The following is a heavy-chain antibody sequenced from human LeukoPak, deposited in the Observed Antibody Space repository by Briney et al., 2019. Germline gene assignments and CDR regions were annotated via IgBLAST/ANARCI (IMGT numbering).Heavy chain of an antibody. V-gene: IGHV1-8*01. Sequence: WASVKVSCKASGYTFTSYDINWVRQATGQGLEWMGWMNPNIGNTGYAQKFQGRVTMTRDTSIGTAYMELSSLRSEDTAVYYCARGVTPIQEYYFDYWGQGTLVTVSS. CDR1: GYTFTSYD. CDR3: ARGVTPIQEYYFDY. D-gene: IGHD1-14*01. J-gene: IGHJ4*02. CDR2: MNPNIGNT.